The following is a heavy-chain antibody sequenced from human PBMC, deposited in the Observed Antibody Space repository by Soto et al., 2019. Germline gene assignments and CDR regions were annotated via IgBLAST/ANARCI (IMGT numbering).Heavy chain of an antibody. CDR2: MNPNSANT. V-gene: IGHV1-8*01. CDR1: GYTFTSYD. Sequence: QVQLVQSGAEVKKPGASVKVSCKASGYTFTSYDINWVRQATGQGLEWMGWMNPNSANTGYAQNFQGRVTMNRNTSISTAYMELSSLRSEDPAVYYYAWNLYGDNVDHWGQGTLVNVAS. D-gene: IGHD4-17*01. CDR3: AWNLYGDNVDH. J-gene: IGHJ4*02.